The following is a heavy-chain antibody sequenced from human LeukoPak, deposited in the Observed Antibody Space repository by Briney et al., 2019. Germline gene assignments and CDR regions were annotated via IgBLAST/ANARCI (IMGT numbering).Heavy chain of an antibody. CDR3: AIIPITMVRGVISYYMDV. V-gene: IGHV1-69*05. J-gene: IGHJ6*03. Sequence: ASVKDSCKASGGTFSSYAISWVRQAPGQGLEWMGGIIPIFGTANYAQKVQGRVTITTDESTSTAYMELSSLRSEDTAVYYCAIIPITMVRGVISYYMDVWGKGTTVTVSS. CDR2: IIPIFGTA. CDR1: GGTFSSYA. D-gene: IGHD3-10*01.